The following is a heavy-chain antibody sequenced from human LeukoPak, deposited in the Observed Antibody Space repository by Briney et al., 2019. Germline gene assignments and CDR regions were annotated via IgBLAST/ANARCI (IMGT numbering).Heavy chain of an antibody. D-gene: IGHD3/OR15-3a*01. CDR3: ARDGGRTGTPFDY. J-gene: IGHJ4*02. CDR1: GGSISSGSYY. Sequence: SQTLSLTCTVSGGSISSGSYYWSWIRQPAGKGLEWIGRIYTSGRTNYNPSLKSRVTISVDTSKNQFSLKLSSVTAADTAVYYCARDGGRTGTPFDYWGQGTLVTVSS. CDR2: IYTSGRT. V-gene: IGHV4-61*02.